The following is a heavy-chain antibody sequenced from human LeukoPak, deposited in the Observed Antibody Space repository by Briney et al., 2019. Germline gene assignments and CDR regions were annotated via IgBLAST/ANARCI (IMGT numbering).Heavy chain of an antibody. V-gene: IGHV3-48*03. CDR2: ISSSGSTI. J-gene: IGHJ5*02. CDR3: ARDSSGYFHWFDP. Sequence: SGGSLRLSCAASGFTFSSYEMNWVRQAPGKGLEWVSYISSSGSTIYYADSVKGRFTISRDNAKNSLYLQMNSLRAEDTAVYYCARDSSGYFHWFDPWGQGTLVTVSS. D-gene: IGHD3-22*01. CDR1: GFTFSSYE.